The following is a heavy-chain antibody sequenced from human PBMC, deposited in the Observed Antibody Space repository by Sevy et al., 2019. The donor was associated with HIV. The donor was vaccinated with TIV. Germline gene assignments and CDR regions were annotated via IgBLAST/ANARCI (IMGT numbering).Heavy chain of an antibody. Sequence: SETLSLTCTVSGGSISSYYWSWIRQPPGKGLEWIGYVYYSGSTNYNPSLKSRVTISVDTSKNQFSLKLSSVTAADTAVYYCARFFIAAASRNWFDPWGQGTLVTVSS. CDR2: VYYSGST. D-gene: IGHD6-13*01. CDR3: ARFFIAAASRNWFDP. J-gene: IGHJ5*02. V-gene: IGHV4-59*08. CDR1: GGSISSYY.